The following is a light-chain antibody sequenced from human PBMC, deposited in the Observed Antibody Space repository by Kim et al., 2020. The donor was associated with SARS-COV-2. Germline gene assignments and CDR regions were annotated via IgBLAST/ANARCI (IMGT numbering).Light chain of an antibody. CDR1: QCVSRY. Sequence: SPGEIATPYCRASQCVSRYVSWYQHKPGQAPRHLSYDASNKATGIPARFSGGGNGTDFTVTINSLVPEDFAVDYCQQRSNWPLAFGGGTKVEIK. CDR3: QQRSNWPLA. V-gene: IGKV3-11*01. J-gene: IGKJ4*01. CDR2: DAS.